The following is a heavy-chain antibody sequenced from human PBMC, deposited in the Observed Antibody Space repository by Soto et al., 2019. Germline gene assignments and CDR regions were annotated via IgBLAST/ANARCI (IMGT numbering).Heavy chain of an antibody. V-gene: IGHV3-23*01. D-gene: IGHD3-16*02. Sequence: GGSLRLSCAASGFTFSSYAMSWVRQAPGKGLEWVSAISGSGGSTYYADSVKGRFTISRDNSKNTLYLQMNSLRAEDTAVYYCATGERIMITFGGVIAHDAFDIWGQGTMVPSPQ. CDR3: ATGERIMITFGGVIAHDAFDI. CDR2: ISGSGGST. J-gene: IGHJ3*02. CDR1: GFTFSSYA.